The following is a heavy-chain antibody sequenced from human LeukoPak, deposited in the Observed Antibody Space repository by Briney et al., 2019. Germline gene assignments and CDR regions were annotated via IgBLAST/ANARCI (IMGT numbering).Heavy chain of an antibody. CDR1: GYTFTNYW. CDR3: ARQCGSGSSISPDFDY. J-gene: IGHJ4*02. Sequence: PGESLKISCKGSGYTFTNYWITWVRQMPGKGLEWMGRIDPSDSYSDYSPSFQGHVTVSVDKSISTAYLEWSSLKASDTAMYYCARQCGSGSSISPDFDYWGQGTLVTVSS. D-gene: IGHD6-19*01. CDR2: IDPSDSYS. V-gene: IGHV5-10-1*01.